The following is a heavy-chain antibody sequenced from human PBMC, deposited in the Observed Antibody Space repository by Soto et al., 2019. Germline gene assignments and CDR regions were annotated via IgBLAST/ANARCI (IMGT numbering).Heavy chain of an antibody. CDR1: GFTFSSYA. CDR3: AKDRGSGWYENWFDP. V-gene: IGHV3-23*01. CDR2: ISGSGGSL. J-gene: IGHJ5*02. D-gene: IGHD6-19*01. Sequence: EVQLLESGGGLVQPGGSLRLSCAASGFTFSSYAMNWVRQAPGKGLEWVSAISGSGGSLNYADAVQGRFTISRDNSKNTLYLQMKSLRAEDTAVYYCAKDRGSGWYENWFDPWGQGTLVTVSS.